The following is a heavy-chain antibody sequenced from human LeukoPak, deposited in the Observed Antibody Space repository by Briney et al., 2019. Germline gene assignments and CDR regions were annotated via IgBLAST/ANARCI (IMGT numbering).Heavy chain of an antibody. Sequence: PGESLRISCKGSGYSFTSYWIGWVRQMPGKGLEWMGIIYPGDSDTRYRPSLQGQVTISADKSISTAYLQWSSLKASDTAMYYCARLGQAYSSVGSFDYWGQGTLVTVSS. CDR1: GYSFTSYW. V-gene: IGHV5-51*01. J-gene: IGHJ4*02. CDR3: ARLGQAYSSVGSFDY. D-gene: IGHD6-19*01. CDR2: IYPGDSDT.